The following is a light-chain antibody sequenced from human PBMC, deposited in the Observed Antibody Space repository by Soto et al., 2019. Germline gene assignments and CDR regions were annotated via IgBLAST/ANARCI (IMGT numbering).Light chain of an antibody. J-gene: IGKJ5*01. CDR1: QSVSSN. CDR3: QQYNNWLIT. V-gene: IGKV3-15*01. Sequence: EIVMTQSPDTLSVSPGERATLSCRASQSVSSNLAWYQQKPGQAPRLLIYGASTRATGIPARFSGSGSVTEFTLTISSLQSDDFAVCYCQQYNNWLITFGQGPRLEMK. CDR2: GAS.